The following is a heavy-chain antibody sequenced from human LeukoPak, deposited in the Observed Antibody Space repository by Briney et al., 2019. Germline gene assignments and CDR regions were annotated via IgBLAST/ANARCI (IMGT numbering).Heavy chain of an antibody. D-gene: IGHD6-6*01. Sequence: GGSLRLSCAASGFTFSSYGMHWVRQAPGKGLEWVAVISYDGSNKYYADSVKGRFTISRDNSKNTLYLQMNSLRAEDTAVYYCARDRPDYWGQGTLVTVSS. J-gene: IGHJ4*02. CDR3: ARDRPDY. V-gene: IGHV3-30*03. CDR2: ISYDGSNK. CDR1: GFTFSSYG.